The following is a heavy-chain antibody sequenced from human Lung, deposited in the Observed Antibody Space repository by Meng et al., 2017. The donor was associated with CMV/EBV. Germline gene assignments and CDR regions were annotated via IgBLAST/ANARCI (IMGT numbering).Heavy chain of an antibody. CDR1: GYTFSSYT. Sequence: VKVVQSGSELKKPGASVKVSCKASGYTFSSYTINWVRQAHGRGLEWMGWISTNTGTPTYTQGFTGRFVFSLDTSVSTAYLQISSLKAEDTAVYYCARGGNFDPWGQGTLVTVSS. D-gene: IGHD2/OR15-2a*01. V-gene: IGHV7-4-1*02. CDR2: ISTNTGTP. CDR3: ARGGNFDP. J-gene: IGHJ5*02.